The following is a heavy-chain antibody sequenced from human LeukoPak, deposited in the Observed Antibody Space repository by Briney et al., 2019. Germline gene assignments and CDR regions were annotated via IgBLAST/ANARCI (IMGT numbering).Heavy chain of an antibody. V-gene: IGHV1-18*01. D-gene: IGHD3-22*01. CDR2: INPYRGDT. Sequence: ASVNVSCKASGYTFNSYGMRWVRQAPGQGLEWMGWINPYRGDTEYAQKIQGRVSMTTDTSTSTAYMELRSLRSDDTAVYYCARQVLIVGGRYGMDVWGQGTTVTVSS. CDR1: GYTFNSYG. J-gene: IGHJ6*02. CDR3: ARQVLIVGGRYGMDV.